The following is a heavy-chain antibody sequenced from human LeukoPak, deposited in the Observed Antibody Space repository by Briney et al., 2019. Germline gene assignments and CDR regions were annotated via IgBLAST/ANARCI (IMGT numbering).Heavy chain of an antibody. D-gene: IGHD5-24*01. V-gene: IGHV3-48*03. CDR1: GFPFSSYE. CDR2: ISSSGSTI. CDR3: ARVMAMSFGY. J-gene: IGHJ4*02. Sequence: PGGSLRLSYAASGFPFSSYEMNWVRQAPGKGLEWVSYISSSGSTIYYADSVKGRFTISRDNAKNSLYLQMNSLRAEDTAVYYCARVMAMSFGYWGQGTLVTVSS.